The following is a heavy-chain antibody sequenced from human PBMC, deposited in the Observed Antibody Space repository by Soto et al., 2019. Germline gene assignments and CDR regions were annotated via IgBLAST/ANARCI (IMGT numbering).Heavy chain of an antibody. Sequence: PGGSLRLSCAASGFTFSSYAMSWVRQAPGKGLEWVSAISGSGGSTYYADSVKGRFTISRDNSKNTLYLQMNSLRAEDTAVYYCAKGLLYETIFGVVTPTYGMDFWGQGTTVTVSS. CDR3: AKGLLYETIFGVVTPTYGMDF. V-gene: IGHV3-23*01. D-gene: IGHD3-3*01. J-gene: IGHJ6*02. CDR2: ISGSGGST. CDR1: GFTFSSYA.